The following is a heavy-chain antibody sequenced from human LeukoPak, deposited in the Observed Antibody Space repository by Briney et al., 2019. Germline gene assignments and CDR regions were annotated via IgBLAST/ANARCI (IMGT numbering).Heavy chain of an antibody. D-gene: IGHD5-24*01. Sequence: ASVRVSCKASGYTFTGYYMHWVRQAPGEGGEWMGWINPNSGGTNYAQKFQGWVTMPRDTSISTAYMELSRLRSDDTAVYYCARTPLEGPFDYWGQGTLVTVSS. CDR1: GYTFTGYY. CDR3: ARTPLEGPFDY. V-gene: IGHV1-2*04. CDR2: INPNSGGT. J-gene: IGHJ4*02.